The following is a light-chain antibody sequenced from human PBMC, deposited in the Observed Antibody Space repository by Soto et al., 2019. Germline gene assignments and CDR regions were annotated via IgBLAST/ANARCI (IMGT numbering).Light chain of an antibody. CDR1: QSVSSNY. Sequence: EIVLTQSPGTLSLSPGERATLSYRASQSVSSNYLGWYQQKPGQAPRLLIYGGSSRAPGIPDRFSGSGSGTDFTLTISRLEPEDFAVYYCQQYVSSPVTFGGGTKVDIK. CDR3: QQYVSSPVT. CDR2: GGS. J-gene: IGKJ4*02. V-gene: IGKV3-20*01.